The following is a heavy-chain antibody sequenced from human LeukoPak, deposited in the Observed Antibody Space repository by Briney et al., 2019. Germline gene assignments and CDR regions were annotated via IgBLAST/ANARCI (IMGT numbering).Heavy chain of an antibody. CDR1: GGSISSYY. CDR3: ARDQYYYGSGSTSYYFDY. V-gene: IGHV4-4*07. CDR2: IYTSGST. Sequence: SETLSLTCTVSGGSISSYYWSWIRQPAGKGLEWIGRIYTSGSTNYNPSLKSRVTISVDTSKNQFSLKLSSVTAADTAVYYCARDQYYYGSGSTSYYFDYWGQGTLVTVSS. D-gene: IGHD3-10*01. J-gene: IGHJ4*02.